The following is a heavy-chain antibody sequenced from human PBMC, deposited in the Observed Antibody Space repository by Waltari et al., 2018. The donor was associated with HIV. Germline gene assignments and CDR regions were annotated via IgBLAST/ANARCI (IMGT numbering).Heavy chain of an antibody. J-gene: IGHJ4*02. CDR2: ISPGASDT. V-gene: IGHV5-51*03. CDR3: ARLTPPNNYGDS. D-gene: IGHD5-18*01. CDR1: GHSFSGHW. Sequence: EVQLVQSGAEVKKPGESLKISCKGLGHSFSGHWIGGVRQMPGKGLEWMGIISPGASDTSHRPSFQGQVTISADKSINTAYLQWNSLKASDTAKYYCARLTPPNNYGDSWGQGTQVTVST.